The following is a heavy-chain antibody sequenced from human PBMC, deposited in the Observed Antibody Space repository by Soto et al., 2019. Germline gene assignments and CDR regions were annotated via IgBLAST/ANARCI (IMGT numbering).Heavy chain of an antibody. CDR3: ARDLGDDLRFDY. D-gene: IGHD4-17*01. V-gene: IGHV4-61*01. Sequence: SETLSLTCTVSGGSVSSGSYYWSWIRQPPGKGLEWIGYIYYSGSTNYNPSLKSRVTISVDTSKNQFSLKLSSVTAADTAVYYCARDLGDDLRFDYWGQGTLVTAPQ. CDR2: IYYSGST. CDR1: GGSVSSGSYY. J-gene: IGHJ4*02.